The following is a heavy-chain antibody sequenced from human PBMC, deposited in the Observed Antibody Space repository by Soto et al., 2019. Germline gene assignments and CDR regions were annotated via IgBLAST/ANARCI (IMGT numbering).Heavy chain of an antibody. D-gene: IGHD4-17*01. CDR3: ARDHRDAYGPFDY. Sequence: GGSLRVSCAASGFTFSSYGMHWVRQAPGKGLEWVAVIWYDGSNKYYADSVKGRFTISRDNSKNTLYLQMNSLRAEDTAVYYCARDHRDAYGPFDYWGQGTLVTVSS. CDR2: IWYDGSNK. V-gene: IGHV3-33*01. CDR1: GFTFSSYG. J-gene: IGHJ4*02.